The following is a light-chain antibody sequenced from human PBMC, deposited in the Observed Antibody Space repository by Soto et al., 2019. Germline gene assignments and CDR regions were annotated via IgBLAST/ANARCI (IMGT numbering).Light chain of an antibody. J-gene: IGKJ1*01. CDR1: QSISDW. CDR2: KAS. Sequence: DIPMTQSPSTLSASVGDRVTITCRASQSISDWLAWYQQKPGKAPKFLIYKASNLESGVPSRFSGSGSGTEFTLTISSVQPDDFATYYCQYYDSYSWTFGQGTKVEIK. CDR3: QYYDSYSWT. V-gene: IGKV1-5*03.